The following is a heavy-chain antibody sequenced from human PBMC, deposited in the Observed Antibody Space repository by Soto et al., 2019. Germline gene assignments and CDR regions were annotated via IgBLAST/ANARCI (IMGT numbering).Heavy chain of an antibody. CDR3: ARRRNHYYYYGMDV. V-gene: IGHV5-10-1*01. J-gene: IGHJ6*02. Sequence: GESLKISCNGSGYSFTSYWISWVRQMPGKGLEWMGRIDPSDSYTNYSPSFQGHVTISADKSISTAYLQWSSLKASDTAMYYCARRRNHYYYYGMDVWGQGTTVTVSS. CDR1: GYSFTSYW. CDR2: IDPSDSYT.